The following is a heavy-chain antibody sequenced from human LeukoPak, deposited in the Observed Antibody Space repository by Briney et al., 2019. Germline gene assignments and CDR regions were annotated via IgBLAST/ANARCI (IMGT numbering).Heavy chain of an antibody. J-gene: IGHJ4*02. Sequence: SVKVSCKASGGTFSSYAISRVRQAPGQGLEWMGGIIPIFGTANYAQKFQGRVTITTDESTSTAYMELSSLRSEDTAVYYCATPYYYDSSGYYYFDYWGQGTLVTVSS. D-gene: IGHD3-22*01. CDR3: ATPYYYDSSGYYYFDY. CDR1: GGTFSSYA. V-gene: IGHV1-69*05. CDR2: IIPIFGTA.